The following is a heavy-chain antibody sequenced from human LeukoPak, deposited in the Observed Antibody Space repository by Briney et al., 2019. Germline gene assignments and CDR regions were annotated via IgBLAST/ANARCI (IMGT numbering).Heavy chain of an antibody. CDR1: GFTFSSYE. J-gene: IGHJ4*02. V-gene: IGHV3-48*03. D-gene: IGHD5-18*01. CDR2: ISSSGSTI. Sequence: GGSLRLSCAASGFTFSSYEMNWVRQAPGKGLEWVPYISSSGSTIYYADSVKGRFTISRDNAKNSLYLQMNSLRAEDTAVYYCARVWVIQLWLSFDYWGQGTLVTVSS. CDR3: ARVWVIQLWLSFDY.